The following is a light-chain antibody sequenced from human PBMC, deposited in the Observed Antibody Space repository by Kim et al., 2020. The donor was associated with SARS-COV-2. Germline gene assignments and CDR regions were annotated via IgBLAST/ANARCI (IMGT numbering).Light chain of an antibody. CDR3: QSYDSSLSGPVV. CDR1: SSNIGAGYD. J-gene: IGLJ2*01. Sequence: VTISCTGSSSNIGAGYDVHWYQQLPGTAPKLLIYANSNRPSGVPDRFSGSKSGTSASLAITGLQAEDEADYYCQSYDSSLSGPVVFGGGTQLTVL. V-gene: IGLV1-40*01. CDR2: ANS.